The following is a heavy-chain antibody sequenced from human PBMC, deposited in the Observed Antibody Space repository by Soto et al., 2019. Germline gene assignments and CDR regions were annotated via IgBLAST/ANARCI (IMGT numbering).Heavy chain of an antibody. CDR1: GFTFSKSE. D-gene: IGHD2-21*02. V-gene: IGHV3-48*03. CDR2: INYSGSNI. J-gene: IGHJ4*02. Sequence: PGGSLRLSCAASGFTFSKSEMFWGRQAPGKGLEWVSKINYSGSNIYYSKSVKGRFTISRDNAKNSLSLQMNSLTDEDTAIYYCASEALCGADCYFFEYWGPGTLVTVSS. CDR3: ASEALCGADCYFFEY.